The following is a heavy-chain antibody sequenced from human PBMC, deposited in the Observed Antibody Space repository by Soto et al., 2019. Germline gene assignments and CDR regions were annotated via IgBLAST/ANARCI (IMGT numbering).Heavy chain of an antibody. D-gene: IGHD6-19*01. CDR1: GFTFSTDS. J-gene: IGHJ4*02. Sequence: EVQLVESGGGLVQPGGSLRLSCVASGFTFSTDSMNWVRQAPGKGLEWVANISTSGATRYYADSVKGRFTISIDNAKTSLYLQMDSLRNEDTAVYYCARFFGSGFDYWGQGTLVTVSS. CDR3: ARFFGSGFDY. V-gene: IGHV3-48*02. CDR2: ISTSGATR.